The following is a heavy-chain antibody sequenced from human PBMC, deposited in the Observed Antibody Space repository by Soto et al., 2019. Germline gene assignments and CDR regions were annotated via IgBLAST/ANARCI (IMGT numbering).Heavy chain of an antibody. V-gene: IGHV1-3*01. CDR3: SRVVPHVSGSGDPWFDP. Sequence: QVQLVQSGAEMKKPGASVRVSCKASGYIFANYPMQWVRQAPGQGLEWMGWINPGNGNTKYSQKFQGRLTITRDTAAATIYLGLGRLTSKDTAMYYCSRVVPHVSGSGDPWFDPWGQGTLVTVSS. CDR1: GYIFANYP. J-gene: IGHJ5*02. CDR2: INPGNGNT. D-gene: IGHD3-10*01.